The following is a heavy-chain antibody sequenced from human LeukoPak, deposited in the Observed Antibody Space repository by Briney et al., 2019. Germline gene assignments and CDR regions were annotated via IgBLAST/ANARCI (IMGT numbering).Heavy chain of an antibody. Sequence: PGGSLRLSCAASGFTVSSNYMSWVRQAPGRGLEWVSVIYSGGSTYYADSVEGRFTISRDHSKNMLYLQMNSLRAEDTAVYYCARTIVVAGFTDYFDYWGQGTLVSVSS. CDR1: GFTVSSNY. CDR3: ARTIVVAGFTDYFDY. V-gene: IGHV3-53*01. CDR2: IYSGGST. D-gene: IGHD6-19*01. J-gene: IGHJ4*02.